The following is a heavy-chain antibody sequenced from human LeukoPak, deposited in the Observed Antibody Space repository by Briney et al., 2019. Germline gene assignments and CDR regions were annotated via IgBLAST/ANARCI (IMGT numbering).Heavy chain of an antibody. CDR2: INHSGST. V-gene: IGHV4-34*01. J-gene: IGHJ3*02. Sequence: PSETLSLTCAVYGGSFSGYYWSWIRQPPGKGLEWIGEINHSGSTNYNPSLKSRVTISVDTSKNQFSLKLSSVTAADTAVYYCARGLYYAFDIWGQGTMVTASS. CDR1: GGSFSGYY. D-gene: IGHD2-15*01. CDR3: ARGLYYAFDI.